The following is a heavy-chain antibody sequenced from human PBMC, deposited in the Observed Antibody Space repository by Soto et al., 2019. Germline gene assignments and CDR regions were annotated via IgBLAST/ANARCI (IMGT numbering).Heavy chain of an antibody. D-gene: IGHD2-2*01. CDR2: IYHSGST. CDR1: GGSISSSNW. J-gene: IGHJ5*02. V-gene: IGHV4-4*02. Sequence: QVQLQESGPGLVKPSGTLSLTCAVSGGSISSSNWWSWVRQPPGKGLEWIGEIYHSGSTNYNPSLKSRVTISVDKSKNQFSLKLSSVTAADTAVYYCARAGCSSTSCYAGSGWFDPWGQGTLVTVSS. CDR3: ARAGCSSTSCYAGSGWFDP.